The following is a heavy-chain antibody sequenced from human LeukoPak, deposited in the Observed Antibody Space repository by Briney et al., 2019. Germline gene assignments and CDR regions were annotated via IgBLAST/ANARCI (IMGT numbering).Heavy chain of an antibody. V-gene: IGHV4-4*07. CDR1: GGSISSYY. CDR3: ARYCSGGSCYVRHFDY. D-gene: IGHD2-15*01. Sequence: SETLSLTCTVSGGSISSYYWSWIRQPAGKGLEWIGRIYTSGSTNYNPSLKSRVTMSVDTSKNQFSLKLSSVTAADTAVYYCARYCSGGSCYVRHFDYWGQGTLVTVSS. CDR2: IYTSGST. J-gene: IGHJ4*02.